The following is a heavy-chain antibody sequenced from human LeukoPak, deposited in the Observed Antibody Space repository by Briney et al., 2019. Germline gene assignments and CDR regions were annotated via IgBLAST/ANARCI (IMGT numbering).Heavy chain of an antibody. Sequence: GGSLRLSCAASGFTFSGYAMSWVRQAPGKGLEWVSAISGSGGSTYYADSVKGRFTISRDNYKNTLYLQMNSLRAEDTAVYYCAKMIRTAMDTRRFDYWGQGTLVTVSS. CDR2: ISGSGGST. D-gene: IGHD5-18*01. CDR3: AKMIRTAMDTRRFDY. CDR1: GFTFSGYA. V-gene: IGHV3-23*01. J-gene: IGHJ4*02.